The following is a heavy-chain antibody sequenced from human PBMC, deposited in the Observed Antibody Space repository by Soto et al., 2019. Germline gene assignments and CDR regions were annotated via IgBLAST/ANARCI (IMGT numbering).Heavy chain of an antibody. Sequence: EVQLLESGGGLVQPGGSLRLPCAASGFTFSNYAMSWVRQAPEKGLEWVSSISLASGTTYYADSVKGRFTISRDNSKNTLYLQMNSLTAEDTAVYYCAKTGGRYGSSDFFDYWGQGTLVTVSS. D-gene: IGHD3-10*01. V-gene: IGHV3-23*01. CDR1: GFTFSNYA. CDR3: AKTGGRYGSSDFFDY. CDR2: ISLASGTT. J-gene: IGHJ4*02.